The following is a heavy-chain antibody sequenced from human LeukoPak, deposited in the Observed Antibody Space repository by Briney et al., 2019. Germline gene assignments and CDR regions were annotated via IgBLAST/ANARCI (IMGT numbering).Heavy chain of an antibody. J-gene: IGHJ4*02. D-gene: IGHD4-11*01. CDR3: ARGPYSDYIDAFDY. Sequence: GGSLRLSCAASGFTFSTYSMNWVRQAPGKGLEWVSYISDSSRKIYYADSVKGRFTISRDNAKNSLYLQMNSLRAEDTAVYYCARGPYSDYIDAFDYWGQGTLVTVSS. V-gene: IGHV3-48*01. CDR2: ISDSSRKI. CDR1: GFTFSTYS.